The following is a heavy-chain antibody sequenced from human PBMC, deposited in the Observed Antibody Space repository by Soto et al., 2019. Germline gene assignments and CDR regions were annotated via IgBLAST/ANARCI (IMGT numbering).Heavy chain of an antibody. J-gene: IGHJ4*02. D-gene: IGHD2-21*02. CDR1: GGTFSSYT. CDR3: AGAHGGNSGIYFDY. CDR2: IIPILGIA. Sequence: QVQLGQSGAEVKKPGSSVKVSCKASGGTFSSYTISWVRQAPGQGLEWMGRIIPILGIANYAQKFQGRVTITADKSTSTAYMELSSLRSEDTAVYYCAGAHGGNSGIYFDYWGQGTLVTVSS. V-gene: IGHV1-69*02.